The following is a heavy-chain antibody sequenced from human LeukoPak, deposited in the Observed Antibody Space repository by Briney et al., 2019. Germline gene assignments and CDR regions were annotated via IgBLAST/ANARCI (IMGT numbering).Heavy chain of an antibody. CDR2: ISAYNGNT. J-gene: IGHJ4*02. CDR3: ARHYYDISGYYSFDY. V-gene: IGHV1-18*01. D-gene: IGHD3-22*01. Sequence: ASVKVSCKASGYTFTSYGISWVRQAPGQGLEWMGWISAYNGNTNYAQKLQGRVTMTTDTSTSTAYMELRSLRSDDTAVYYCARHYYDISGYYSFDYWGQGTLVTVSS. CDR1: GYTFTSYG.